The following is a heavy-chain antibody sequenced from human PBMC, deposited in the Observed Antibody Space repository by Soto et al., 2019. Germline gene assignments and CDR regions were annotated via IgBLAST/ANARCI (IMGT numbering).Heavy chain of an antibody. CDR3: AGYDSSGYYWPYYYDGMDV. V-gene: IGHV3-21*01. CDR1: GFTFSTYS. J-gene: IGHJ6*02. Sequence: EVQLVESGGGLVKPGGSLRLSCAASGFTFSTYSMNWVRQAPGKGLEWVSSISDSSSYIYYADSVKGRFTISRDNAKNSLYRQMNSLRAADTAVYYCAGYDSSGYYWPYYYDGMDVWGQGTTVTVSS. CDR2: ISDSSSYI. D-gene: IGHD3-22*01.